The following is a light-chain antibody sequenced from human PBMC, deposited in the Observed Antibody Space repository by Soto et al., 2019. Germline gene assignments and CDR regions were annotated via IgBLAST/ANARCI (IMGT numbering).Light chain of an antibody. Sequence: EIVLTQSPGTLSLSPGERATLSCRASQSVTRRYLAWYQQKPGQAPRLLFFGASIRDTGIPDRFSGSGSGTDFTLTINRLEHEDFAVYYCHQYGSSPGTFGPGTKVDIK. CDR2: GAS. J-gene: IGKJ1*01. V-gene: IGKV3-20*01. CDR1: QSVTRRY. CDR3: HQYGSSPGT.